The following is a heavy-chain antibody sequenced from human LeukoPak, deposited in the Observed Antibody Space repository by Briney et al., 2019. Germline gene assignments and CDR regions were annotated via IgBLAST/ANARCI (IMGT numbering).Heavy chain of an antibody. J-gene: IGHJ4*02. V-gene: IGHV4-34*01. Sequence: SETLSLTCAVYGGSFSGYYWSWIRQPPGKGLEWIGEINHSGSTNYNPSLKSRVTMSVDTSKNQFSLKLSSVTAADTAVYYCARDAYYYDSSGIRGLDYWGQGTLVTVSS. CDR2: INHSGST. CDR1: GGSFSGYY. CDR3: ARDAYYYDSSGIRGLDY. D-gene: IGHD3-22*01.